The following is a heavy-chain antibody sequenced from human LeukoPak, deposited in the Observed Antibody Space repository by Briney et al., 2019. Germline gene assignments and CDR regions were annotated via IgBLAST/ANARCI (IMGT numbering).Heavy chain of an antibody. Sequence: PSETLSLTCTVSGASISGSGYYWGWIRQPPGKGLEWIGNIYDSGSTNYNPSLKSRVTISVDTSKNQFSLKLSSVTPADTAVYYCARDRDVDDFDSWGHGTLVTVSS. CDR2: IYDSGST. CDR1: GASISGSGYY. D-gene: IGHD2-15*01. V-gene: IGHV4-39*07. J-gene: IGHJ4*01. CDR3: ARDRDVDDFDS.